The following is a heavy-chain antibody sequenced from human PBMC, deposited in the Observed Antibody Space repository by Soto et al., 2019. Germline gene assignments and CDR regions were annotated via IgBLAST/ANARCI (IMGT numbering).Heavy chain of an antibody. CDR3: GGQDYSAKGYYFEN. D-gene: IGHD4-4*01. CDR1: NGSISSRSSY. CDR2: IYSIGNT. Sequence: QLQLQESGSGLVKPSETLSLTCTVSNGSISSRSSYWGWIRQTPGTGLEWIGRIYSIGNTYYNPALTIRVPISIDTSKTQFFLNLNSVPAADTGVYLCGGQDYSAKGYYFENWGQGTLVTVSS. J-gene: IGHJ4*02. V-gene: IGHV4-39*01.